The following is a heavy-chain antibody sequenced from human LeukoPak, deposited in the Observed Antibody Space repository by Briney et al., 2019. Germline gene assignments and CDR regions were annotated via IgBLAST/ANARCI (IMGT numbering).Heavy chain of an antibody. D-gene: IGHD3-16*01. CDR2: ISAYNGNT. Sequence: ASVKVSCKASGYTFTSYGISWVRQAPGQGLEWMGWISAYNGNTNYAQKLQGRVTMTTDTSTSTAYMELRSLRSDDTAVYYCARYVKETGYYYYYMDVWGKGTTVTISS. CDR3: ARYVKETGYYYYYMDV. CDR1: GYTFTSYG. V-gene: IGHV1-18*01. J-gene: IGHJ6*03.